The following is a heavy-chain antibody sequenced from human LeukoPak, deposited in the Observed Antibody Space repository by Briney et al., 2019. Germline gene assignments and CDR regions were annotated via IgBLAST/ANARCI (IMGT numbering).Heavy chain of an antibody. CDR1: GGSISNYY. V-gene: IGHV4-4*07. CDR3: ARVQYSSGWTFFDY. Sequence: SETLSLTCTVFGGSISNYYWSWIREPAGKGLEWIGRIYTSGSTNYNPSLKSRVTMSVDTSKNQFSLKLSSVTAADTAVYYCARVQYSSGWTFFDYWGQGTLVIVSS. J-gene: IGHJ4*02. D-gene: IGHD6-19*01. CDR2: IYTSGST.